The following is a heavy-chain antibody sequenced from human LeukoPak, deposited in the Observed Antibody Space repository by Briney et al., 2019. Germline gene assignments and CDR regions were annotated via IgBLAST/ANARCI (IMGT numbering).Heavy chain of an antibody. CDR3: ARHARERIAVAGDYIYYHMDV. CDR2: IYYSGST. J-gene: IGHJ6*03. CDR1: GGSISSYY. D-gene: IGHD6-19*01. Sequence: PSETLSLTCTVSGGSISSYYWSWIRQPPGKGLEWIAYIYYSGSTNYNPSLKSRVTMSVDTSKSQFSLKLSSVTAADTAVYYCARHARERIAVAGDYIYYHMDVWGRGTTVTVSS. V-gene: IGHV4-59*08.